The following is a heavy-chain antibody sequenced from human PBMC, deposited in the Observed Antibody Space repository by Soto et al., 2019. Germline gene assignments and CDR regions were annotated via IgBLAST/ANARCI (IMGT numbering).Heavy chain of an antibody. CDR3: ARDDRGNQLYYYGMDV. V-gene: IGHV1-18*01. CDR1: RYTFTSYG. CDR2: ISTYTGDT. D-gene: IGHD2-2*01. J-gene: IGHJ6*02. Sequence: LEQSGGEVKSPGASVKVSCKAFRYTFTSYGISWVRKAPGQGPEWLGWISTYTGDTNYAQKFQDRVTMSTEKATSTAYMELRSLRSDDTAVYYWARDDRGNQLYYYGMDVWGQGTTVIVS.